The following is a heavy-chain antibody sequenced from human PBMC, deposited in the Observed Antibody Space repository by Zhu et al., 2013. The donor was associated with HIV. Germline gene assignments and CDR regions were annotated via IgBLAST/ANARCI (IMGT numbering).Heavy chain of an antibody. Sequence: QVQLVQSGAEVKKPGSSVKVSCKASGGTFSSYAISWVRQAPGQGLEWMGGIIPIFGTANYAQKFQGRVTITADESTSTAYMELSSLRSEDTAVYYCARDYHGDTAMAHYYYGMDVWGQGTTVTVSS. CDR1: GGTFSSYA. V-gene: IGHV1-69*01. CDR2: IIPIFGTA. J-gene: IGHJ6*02. CDR3: ARDYHGDTAMAHYYYGMDV. D-gene: IGHD5-18*01.